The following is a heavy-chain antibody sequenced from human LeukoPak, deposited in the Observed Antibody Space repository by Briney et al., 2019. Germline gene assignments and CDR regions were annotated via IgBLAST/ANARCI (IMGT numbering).Heavy chain of an antibody. J-gene: IGHJ6*02. Sequence: SETLSLTCAVYGGSFSGYYWSWIRQPPGKGLEWIGEINHSGSTNYNPSLKSRVTISVDTSENQFSLKLSSVTAADTAVYYCARGVGSSSRYYYYGMDVWGQGTTVTVSS. V-gene: IGHV4-34*01. CDR3: ARGVGSSSRYYYYGMDV. D-gene: IGHD6-13*01. CDR1: GGSFSGYY. CDR2: INHSGST.